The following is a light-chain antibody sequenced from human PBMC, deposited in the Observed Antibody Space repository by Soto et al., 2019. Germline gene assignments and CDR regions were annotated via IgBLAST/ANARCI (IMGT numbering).Light chain of an antibody. V-gene: IGKV3-15*01. J-gene: IGKJ3*01. CDR1: ESVHSN. CDR3: QHGSNWPPT. Sequence: EMVMTQSPATLSVSPGERVTLSCRASESVHSNLAWYQQKPGQGPSLLIYYASTRVTGVPDRISGSGSGTEFTLTISSLQSEDFGVYYCQHGSNWPPTFGPGTKVEIK. CDR2: YAS.